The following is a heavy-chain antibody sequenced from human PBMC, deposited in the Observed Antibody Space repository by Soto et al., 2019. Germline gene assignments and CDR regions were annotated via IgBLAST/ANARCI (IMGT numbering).Heavy chain of an antibody. Sequence: SETLSLTCTVSGGSISSSSYYWGWIRQPPGKGLEWIGSIYYSGSTYYNPSLKSRVTISVDTSKNQFSLKLSSVTAADTAVYYCARHAGYCSGGRCYMDWFDPWGQGTLVTVSS. CDR1: GGSISSSSYY. J-gene: IGHJ5*02. CDR2: IYYSGST. V-gene: IGHV4-39*01. CDR3: ARHAGYCSGGRCYMDWFDP. D-gene: IGHD2-15*01.